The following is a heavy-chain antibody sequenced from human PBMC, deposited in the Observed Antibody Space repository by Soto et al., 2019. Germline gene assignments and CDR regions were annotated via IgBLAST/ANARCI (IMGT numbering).Heavy chain of an antibody. V-gene: IGHV4-59*01. J-gene: IGHJ3*02. CDR1: GGSIRSYY. CDR2: IYYSGST. CDR3: AREDRDAFAI. Sequence: PEKLRLTYTVSGGSIRSYYWSWIRQPPGKGLEWIGYIYYSGSTNYNPPLKSRVTISVDTSKNQFSLKLSSVTAADTAVYYCAREDRDAFAICGQGTIVIVSS.